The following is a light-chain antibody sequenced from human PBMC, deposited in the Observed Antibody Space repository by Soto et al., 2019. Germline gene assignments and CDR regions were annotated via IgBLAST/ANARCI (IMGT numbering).Light chain of an antibody. CDR1: QGIRKD. Sequence: AIQMTQSPSSLSASVGDRVTITCRASQGIRKDLGWYQQKPGKAPVLLIYAASSLQSGVPSRFSGSGSSTYFTLTISSLQPEDFATYFCLQDYDFPFTFGPGTKVEIK. V-gene: IGKV1-6*01. CDR2: AAS. J-gene: IGKJ3*01. CDR3: LQDYDFPFT.